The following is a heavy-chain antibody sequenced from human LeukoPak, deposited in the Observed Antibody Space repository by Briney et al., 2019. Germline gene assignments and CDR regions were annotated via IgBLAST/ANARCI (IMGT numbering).Heavy chain of an antibody. Sequence: GGSLRLSCAASGFTFSSYAMSWVRQAPEKGLEWVSAISGSGGSTYYADSVKGRFTISRDNSKNTLYLQMNSLRAEDTAVYYCAKDTRPYGSGSYYFDYWGQGTLVTVSS. CDR3: AKDTRPYGSGSYYFDY. V-gene: IGHV3-23*01. CDR2: ISGSGGST. J-gene: IGHJ4*02. D-gene: IGHD3-10*01. CDR1: GFTFSSYA.